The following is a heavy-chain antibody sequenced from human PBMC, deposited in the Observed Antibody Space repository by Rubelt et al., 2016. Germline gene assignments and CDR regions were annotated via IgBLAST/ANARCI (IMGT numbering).Heavy chain of an antibody. Sequence: APGKGLVWVAVIWYDGSNKYYADSVKGRFTISRDNSKNTLYLQMNSLRAEDTAVYYCARDLTSGYFDHWGQGTLVTVSS. CDR3: ARDLTSGYFDH. D-gene: IGHD3-10*01. CDR2: IWYDGSNK. J-gene: IGHJ4*02. V-gene: IGHV3-33*01.